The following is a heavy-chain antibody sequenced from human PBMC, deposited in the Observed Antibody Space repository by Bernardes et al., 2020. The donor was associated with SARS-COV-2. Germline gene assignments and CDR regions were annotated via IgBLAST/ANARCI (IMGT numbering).Heavy chain of an antibody. CDR1: GYTLTDYY. V-gene: IGHV1-2*02. Sequence: ASVKVSCKASGYTLTDYYMHWVRQAPGQGLEWMGWIKPINGDTDYAQKFRDRVTLTRDTSINTAYMELIRLTSDDTAIYYCTRGSATRGGSSAPNDYWGQGTLVAVSS. CDR2: IKPINGDT. D-gene: IGHD3-10*01. J-gene: IGHJ4*02. CDR3: TRGSATRGGSSAPNDY.